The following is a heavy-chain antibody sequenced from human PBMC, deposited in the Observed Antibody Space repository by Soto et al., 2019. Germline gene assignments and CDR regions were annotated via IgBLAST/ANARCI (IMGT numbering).Heavy chain of an antibody. CDR2: IYSGGST. CDR3: ARGGYYDSSHPAGYFDY. CDR1: GFTVSSNY. Sequence: EVQLVESGGGLIQPGGSLRLSCAASGFTVSSNYMSWVRQAPGKGLEWVSVIYSGGSTYYADSVKGRFTISRDNSTNTLYLQMNSLRAEDTAVYYCARGGYYDSSHPAGYFDYWGQGTLVTVSS. V-gene: IGHV3-53*01. D-gene: IGHD3-22*01. J-gene: IGHJ4*02.